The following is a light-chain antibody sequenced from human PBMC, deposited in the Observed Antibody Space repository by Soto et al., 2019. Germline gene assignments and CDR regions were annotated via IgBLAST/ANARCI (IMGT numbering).Light chain of an antibody. CDR2: DAS. Sequence: EIVLTQSPATLSLSPGERATLSCRASQSVSIYLAWYQQKPGQAPRLLIYDASNRATGIPARFSGSGSGTDFTLPISSLEPEDFAVYYCQQRSNWPITFGQGTKVDIK. CDR1: QSVSIY. V-gene: IGKV3-11*01. CDR3: QQRSNWPIT. J-gene: IGKJ1*01.